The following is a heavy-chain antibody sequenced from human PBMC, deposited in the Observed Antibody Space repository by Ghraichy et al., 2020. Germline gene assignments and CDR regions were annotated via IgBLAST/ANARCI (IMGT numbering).Heavy chain of an antibody. J-gene: IGHJ5*02. D-gene: IGHD2-21*01. CDR3: ANGLDEFPGWLDP. V-gene: IGHV3-23*01. CDR2: ISGSGGST. CDR1: GFTFSNYA. Sequence: LSLTCAASGFTFSNYAMSWVRQAPGKGLEWVSIISGSGGSTNYAASVKGRFTISRDNSKNTLYLQMNRLRAEDTAVYYCANGLDEFPGWLDPWGQGTLVTVSS.